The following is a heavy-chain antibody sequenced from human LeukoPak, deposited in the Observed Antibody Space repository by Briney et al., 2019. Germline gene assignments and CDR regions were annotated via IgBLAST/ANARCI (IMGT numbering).Heavy chain of an antibody. D-gene: IGHD3-3*01. CDR1: GFDFSSNW. J-gene: IGHJ4*02. Sequence: GGSLRLSCAASGFDFSSNWMHWVRHAPGQGLVWVSRIKGDGISTNYADSVKGRFTISRDIAKNTLYLQMNSLRAEDTGVHYCAKDHYWSIDYWGRGTLVTVSS. CDR3: AKDHYWSIDY. V-gene: IGHV3-74*01. CDR2: IKGDGIST.